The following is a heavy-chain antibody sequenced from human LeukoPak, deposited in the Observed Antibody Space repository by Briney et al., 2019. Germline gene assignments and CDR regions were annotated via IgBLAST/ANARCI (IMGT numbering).Heavy chain of an antibody. J-gene: IGHJ4*02. Sequence: GGSLRLSCAASGFTFSSYGMHWVRQAPGKGLEWVAFIRYDGSNKYYADSVKGRFTISRDNSKNTLYLQMNSLRAEGTAVYYCAKDREMATIIDYWGQGTLVTVSS. CDR3: AKDREMATIIDY. D-gene: IGHD5-24*01. V-gene: IGHV3-30*02. CDR1: GFTFSSYG. CDR2: IRYDGSNK.